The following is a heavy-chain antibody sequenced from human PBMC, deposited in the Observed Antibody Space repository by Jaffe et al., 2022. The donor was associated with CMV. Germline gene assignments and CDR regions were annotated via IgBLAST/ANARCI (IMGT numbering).Heavy chain of an antibody. CDR2: ISPQSGGT. Sequence: QEQLVQSGAEVKKPGASVKVSCKTSGYSFTGYFIHWVRQAPGQGLEWMGWISPQSGGTQIAPKFQGRFTMTRDTSLSTAYLDINNLRSDDTAVYYCAKVSTLVATAVDRWGQGTLVTVSP. D-gene: IGHD1-1*01. J-gene: IGHJ5*02. CDR1: GYSFTGYF. V-gene: IGHV1-2*02. CDR3: AKVSTLVATAVDR.